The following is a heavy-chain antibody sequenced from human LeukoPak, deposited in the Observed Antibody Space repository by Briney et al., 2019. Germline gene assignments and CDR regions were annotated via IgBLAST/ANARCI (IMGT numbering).Heavy chain of an antibody. CDR1: GGSISSYY. CDR2: IYYSGST. V-gene: IGHV4-59*01. D-gene: IGHD3-22*01. Sequence: SETPSLTCTVSGGSISSYYWSWIRQPPGKGLEWIGYIYYSGSTNYNPSLKSRVTISVDTSKNQFSLKLSSVTAADTAVYYCARDYYDSSGYFNWFDPWGQGTLVTVSS. J-gene: IGHJ5*02. CDR3: ARDYYDSSGYFNWFDP.